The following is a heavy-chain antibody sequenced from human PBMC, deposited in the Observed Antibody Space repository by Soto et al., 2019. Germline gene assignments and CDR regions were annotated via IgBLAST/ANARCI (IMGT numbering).Heavy chain of an antibody. CDR2: MNPNSGNT. D-gene: IGHD6-6*01. V-gene: IGHV1-8*01. CDR1: GYTFTSYD. CDR3: ASAARPGYYYYYMDV. J-gene: IGHJ6*03. Sequence: ASVKVSCKASGYTFTSYDINWVRQATGQGLEWMGWMNPNSGNTGYAQKFQGRVTMTRNTSISTAYMELSSLRSEDTAVYYCASAARPGYYYYYMDVWGKGTTVTVSS.